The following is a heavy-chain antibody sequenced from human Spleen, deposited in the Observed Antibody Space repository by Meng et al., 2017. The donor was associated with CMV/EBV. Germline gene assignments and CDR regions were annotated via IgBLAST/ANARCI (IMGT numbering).Heavy chain of an antibody. CDR3: ARIGSSGWFDY. D-gene: IGHD6-19*01. CDR2: IYHSGNT. CDR1: GGSISSSNW. J-gene: IGHJ4*02. Sequence: LTCAVSGGSISSSNWWSWVRQTPGKGLEWIGEIYHSGNTNYNPSLRSRVTISLDKSKNQFSLNLSSVTAADTAVYYCARIGSSGWFDYWGQGTLVTVSS. V-gene: IGHV4-4*02.